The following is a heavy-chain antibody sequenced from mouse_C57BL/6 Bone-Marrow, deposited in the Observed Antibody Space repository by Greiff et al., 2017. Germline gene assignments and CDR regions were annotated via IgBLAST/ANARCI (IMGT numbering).Heavy chain of an antibody. CDR3: AGYYYSNYWYFDV. V-gene: IGHV1-72*01. CDR2: IDPNSGGT. J-gene: IGHJ1*03. CDR1: GYTFTSYW. Sequence: QVQLQQPGAELVKPGASVKLSCKASGYTFTSYWMNWVKQRPGRGLEWIGRIDPNSGGTKYNEKFESKATLTVDKPSSTAYMQLSSLTAEDSTVYYSAGYYYSNYWYFDVWGTGTTVTVSS. D-gene: IGHD2-5*01.